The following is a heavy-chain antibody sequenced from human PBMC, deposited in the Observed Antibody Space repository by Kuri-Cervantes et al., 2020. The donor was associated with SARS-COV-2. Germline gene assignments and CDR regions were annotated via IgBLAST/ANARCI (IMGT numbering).Heavy chain of an antibody. CDR2: IYYSGST. CDR1: GGSISSYY. V-gene: IGHV4-59*01. D-gene: IGHD2-2*01. Sequence: GSLRLSCTVSGGSISSYYWSWIRRPPGKGLEWIGYIYYSGSTNYNPSLKSRVTISVDTSKNQFSLKLSSVTAADTAVYYCARDAGYCSSTSCYPYYYYYMDVWGQGTTVTVSS. CDR3: ARDAGYCSSTSCYPYYYYYMDV. J-gene: IGHJ6*03.